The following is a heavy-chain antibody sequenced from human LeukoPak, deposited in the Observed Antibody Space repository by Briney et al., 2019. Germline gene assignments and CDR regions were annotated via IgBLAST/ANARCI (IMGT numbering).Heavy chain of an antibody. Sequence: GGSLRLPCAASGFIFNSYGLHWVRQAPGKGPEWVAVIWYDGSNKYYADSVKGRFTISRDKSKNTLYLQMNSLRAEDTAVYYCARRGYSGLPDYWGQGTLVTVSS. J-gene: IGHJ4*02. CDR1: GFIFNSYG. CDR3: ARRGYSGLPDY. V-gene: IGHV3-33*01. D-gene: IGHD5-12*01. CDR2: IWYDGSNK.